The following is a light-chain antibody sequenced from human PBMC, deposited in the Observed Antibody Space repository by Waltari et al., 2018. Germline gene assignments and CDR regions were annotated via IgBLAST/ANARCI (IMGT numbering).Light chain of an antibody. J-gene: IGKJ4*01. CDR3: QQYNSYPRT. V-gene: IGKV1-16*02. CDR1: QGMGKF. CDR2: VAT. Sequence: DIQMTQSPSSLSASVGDRVTITCRGSQGMGKFLACFQQKPGKAPKFLIYVATNLLNGVPSKFSGSGSGTDFTLTISSLQPEDFATYYCQQYNSYPRTFGQGTKVEIK.